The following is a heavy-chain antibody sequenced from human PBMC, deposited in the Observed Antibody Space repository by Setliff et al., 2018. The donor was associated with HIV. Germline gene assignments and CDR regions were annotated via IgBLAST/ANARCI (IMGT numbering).Heavy chain of an antibody. CDR2: SSTSGCT. CDR1: GGSISGNA. J-gene: IGHJ4*02. D-gene: IGHD2-21*01. Sequence: SETLSLTCSVSGGSISGNAWSWIRQPPGKGLEWIGYSSTSGCTNFNPSLKSRVSMSVDLSKNQFSLHLVSVTAADTAVYFCARVHLYDATAYYSSFESWGPGILVTVSS. CDR3: ARVHLYDATAYYSSFES. V-gene: IGHV4-4*08.